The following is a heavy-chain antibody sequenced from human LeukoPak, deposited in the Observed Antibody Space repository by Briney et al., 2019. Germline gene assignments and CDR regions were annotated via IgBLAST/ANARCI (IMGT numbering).Heavy chain of an antibody. J-gene: IGHJ5*02. CDR2: IYTSGST. CDR3: ARALIHCSSTSCQESWFDP. CDR1: GGSISSYY. D-gene: IGHD2-2*01. V-gene: IGHV4-4*07. Sequence: KPSETLSLTCTVSGGSISSYYWSWIRQPAGKGLEWIGRIYTSGSTNYNPSLKSRVTMSVDTSKNQFSLKLSSVTAADTAVYYCARALIHCSSTSCQESWFDPWGQGTLVTVSP.